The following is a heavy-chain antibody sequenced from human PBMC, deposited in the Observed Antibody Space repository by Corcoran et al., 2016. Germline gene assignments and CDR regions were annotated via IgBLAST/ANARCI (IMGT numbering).Heavy chain of an antibody. CDR2: INHSGST. CDR3: ARVYPWEYYYGMDV. V-gene: IGHV4-34*01. J-gene: IGHJ6*02. CDR1: GGSFSGYY. Sequence: QVQLQQWGAGLLKPSETLSLTCAVYGGSFSGYYWSWIRQPPGKGLEWIGEINHSGSTNYNPSLKSRVTIYVDTSKNQFSLKLSSVTAADTAGYYCARVYPWEYYYGMDVWGQGTTVTVSS. D-gene: IGHD1-26*01.